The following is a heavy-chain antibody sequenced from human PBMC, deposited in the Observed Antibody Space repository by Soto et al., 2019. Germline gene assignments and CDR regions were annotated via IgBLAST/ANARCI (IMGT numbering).Heavy chain of an antibody. CDR3: ARFTDYSYFYGMDV. CDR1: GFSFPNYW. CDR2: ILPHDSDA. V-gene: IGHV5-51*01. J-gene: IGHJ6*02. Sequence: PGESLKISCQASGFSFPNYWIGWVRQVPGKGLEWMGIILPHDSDARYSPAFQGHVTISADKSITTAYLHWSSLQASGSATYYCARFTDYSYFYGMDVWGQGTTVTVSS.